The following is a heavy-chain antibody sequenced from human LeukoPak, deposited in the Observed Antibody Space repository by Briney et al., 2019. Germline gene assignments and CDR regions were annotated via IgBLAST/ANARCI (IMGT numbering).Heavy chain of an antibody. Sequence: SGPTLLIPTQTLPLTCTFSGFSPSSSGAGVGWIRLPPGKALEWLALIYWNDDNRYSPSLKSRLTITKDTSKNQMVLTMTNMDPVDTATYYCAHRPTIFGVVIPYNCFDPWGQGTLVTVSS. CDR1: GFSPSSSGAG. V-gene: IGHV2-5*01. CDR2: IYWNDDN. J-gene: IGHJ5*02. CDR3: AHRPTIFGVVIPYNCFDP. D-gene: IGHD3-3*01.